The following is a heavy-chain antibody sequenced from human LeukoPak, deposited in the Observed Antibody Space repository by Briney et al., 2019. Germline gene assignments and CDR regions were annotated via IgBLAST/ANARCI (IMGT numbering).Heavy chain of an antibody. D-gene: IGHD4-23*01. CDR3: ARSRALRWGTGYFDY. V-gene: IGHV4-30-2*01. Sequence: SETLSLTCTVSGGSISSGGYYWSWIRQPPGKGLEWIGYIYHSGSTYYNPSLKSRVTISVDRSKNQFSLKLSSVTAADTAVYYCARSRALRWGTGYFDYWGQGALVTVSS. CDR2: IYHSGST. J-gene: IGHJ4*02. CDR1: GGSISSGGYY.